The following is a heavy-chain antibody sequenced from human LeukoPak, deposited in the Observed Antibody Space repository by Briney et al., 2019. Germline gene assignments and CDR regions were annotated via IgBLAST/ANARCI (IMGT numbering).Heavy chain of an antibody. Sequence: SQTLSLTCTVSGGSISSGDYYWGWIRQPPGKGLEWIGYIYYSGSTYYNPSLKSRVTISVDTSKNQFSLKLSSVTAADTAVYYCARGTYSSAHDAFDIWGQGTMVTVSS. CDR1: GGSISSGDYY. CDR3: ARGTYSSAHDAFDI. J-gene: IGHJ3*02. V-gene: IGHV4-30-4*01. D-gene: IGHD3-22*01. CDR2: IYYSGST.